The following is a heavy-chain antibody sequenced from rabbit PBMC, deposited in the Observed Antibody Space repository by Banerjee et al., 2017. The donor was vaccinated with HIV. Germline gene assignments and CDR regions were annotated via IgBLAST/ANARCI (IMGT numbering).Heavy chain of an antibody. V-gene: IGHV1S40*01. CDR1: GFSFSSTYY. D-gene: IGHD4-2*01. Sequence: LEESGGDLVKPGASLTLTCTASGFSFSSTYYMCWVHQAPGKGPEWIACIYTGSGSTYYASWAKGRFTISKTSSTTVTLQMTSLTAADTATYFCARAWVYVNYGGSAFDLWGQGTLVTVS. J-gene: IGHJ4*01. CDR3: ARAWVYVNYGGSAFDL. CDR2: IYTGSGST.